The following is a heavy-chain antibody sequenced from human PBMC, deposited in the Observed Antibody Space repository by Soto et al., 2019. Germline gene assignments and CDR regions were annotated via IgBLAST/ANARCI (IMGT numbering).Heavy chain of an antibody. J-gene: IGHJ5*02. CDR1: GFTFSSYG. V-gene: IGHV3-33*01. D-gene: IGHD2-15*01. CDR3: ARSSGYCSGGSCFLGWFDP. Sequence: QVQLVESGGGVVQPGRPLRLSCAASGFTFSSYGMHWVRQAPGKGLEWVAVIWYDGSNKYYADSVKGRFTISRDNSKNTLYLQMNSLRAEDTAVYYCARSSGYCSGGSCFLGWFDPWGQGTLVTVSS. CDR2: IWYDGSNK.